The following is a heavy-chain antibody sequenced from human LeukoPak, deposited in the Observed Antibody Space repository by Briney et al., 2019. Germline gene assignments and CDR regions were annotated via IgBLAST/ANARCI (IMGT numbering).Heavy chain of an antibody. CDR3: AKDLGYSSSGVVY. J-gene: IGHJ4*02. V-gene: IGHV3-33*06. CDR2: IWYDGSNK. CDR1: GFTFSSYG. Sequence: GGSLRLSCAASGFTFSSYGMHWVRQAPGKGLEWVAVIWYDGSNKYYADSVKGRFTISGDNSKNTLYLQMNSLRAEDTAVYYCAKDLGYSSSGVVYWGQGTLVTVSS. D-gene: IGHD6-13*01.